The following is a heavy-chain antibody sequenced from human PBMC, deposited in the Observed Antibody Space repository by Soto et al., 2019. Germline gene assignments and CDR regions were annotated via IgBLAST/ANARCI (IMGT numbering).Heavy chain of an antibody. CDR3: ARDSIVVVTVGLRHYYYGMDV. CDR1: GFTFSSYE. Sequence: ESGGGLVQPGGSLRLSCAASGFTFSSYEMNWVRQAPGKGLEWVSYISSSGSTIYYADSVKGRFTISRDNAKNSLYLQMNSLRAEDTAVYYCARDSIVVVTVGLRHYYYGMDVWGQGTTVTVSS. CDR2: ISSSGSTI. J-gene: IGHJ6*02. D-gene: IGHD2-21*02. V-gene: IGHV3-48*03.